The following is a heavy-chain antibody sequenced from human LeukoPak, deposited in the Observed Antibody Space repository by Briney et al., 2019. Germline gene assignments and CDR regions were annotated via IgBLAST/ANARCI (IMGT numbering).Heavy chain of an antibody. CDR3: ARYCSSTSCYGFDP. D-gene: IGHD2-2*01. CDR1: GFTFSSYS. Sequence: GGSLRLSCAASGFTFSSYSMNWVRQAPGKGLEWVSSISSSSSYIYYADSVKGRFTISRDNAKNSLYLQMNSLGAEDTAVYYCARYCSSTSCYGFDPWGQGTLVTVSS. V-gene: IGHV3-21*01. J-gene: IGHJ5*02. CDR2: ISSSSSYI.